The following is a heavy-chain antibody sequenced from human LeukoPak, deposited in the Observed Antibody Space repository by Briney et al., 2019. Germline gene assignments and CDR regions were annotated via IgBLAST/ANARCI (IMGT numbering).Heavy chain of an antibody. CDR3: ARLTDSLAQLWFGFDY. V-gene: IGHV4-59*08. CDR2: VHYGGST. D-gene: IGHD5-18*01. Sequence: SETLSLTCTVSGGSISGYYWNWIRQPPGKGLEWIGYVHYGGSTNYNPSLKSRITISVDTSKNQFSLKVNSVTAADTAVYYCARLTDSLAQLWFGFDYWGQGTLATVSS. J-gene: IGHJ4*02. CDR1: GGSISGYY.